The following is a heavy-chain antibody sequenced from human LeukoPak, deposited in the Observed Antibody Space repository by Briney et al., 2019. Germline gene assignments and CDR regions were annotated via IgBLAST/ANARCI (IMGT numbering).Heavy chain of an antibody. J-gene: IGHJ3*02. D-gene: IGHD1-26*01. Sequence: ASVKVSCKASGYTFTGYYMHWVRQAPGQGLEWMGRINPNSGGTNYAQKFQGRVTMTRDTSISTAYMELSRLRSDDTAVYYCASYSAVGAIGAFDIWGQGTMVTVSS. CDR1: GYTFTGYY. V-gene: IGHV1-2*06. CDR2: INPNSGGT. CDR3: ASYSAVGAIGAFDI.